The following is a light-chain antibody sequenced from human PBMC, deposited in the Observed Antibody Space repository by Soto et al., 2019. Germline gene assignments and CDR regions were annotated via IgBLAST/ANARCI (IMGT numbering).Light chain of an antibody. J-gene: IGLJ1*01. CDR1: SSDFGSYNL. CDR3: CSYAGSSTPYV. CDR2: EVS. Sequence: SLLTPPASLSGSPGPSITISCPGNSSDFGSYNLVSWYQQHPGKAPKLMIYEVSKRPSGVSNRFSGSKSGNTASLTISGLQAEDEADYYCCSYAGSSTPYVFGTGTKVPVL. V-gene: IGLV2-23*02.